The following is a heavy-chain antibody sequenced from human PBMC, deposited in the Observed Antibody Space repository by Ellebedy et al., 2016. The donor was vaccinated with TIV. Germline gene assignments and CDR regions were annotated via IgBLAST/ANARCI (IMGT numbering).Heavy chain of an antibody. V-gene: IGHV1-46*01. CDR3: ARVQLWPPSYFDY. CDR2: INPSGGST. J-gene: IGHJ4*02. D-gene: IGHD5-18*01. CDR1: GDTLSELS. Sequence: ASVKVSXKVSGDTLSELSMHWVRQAPGQGLEWMGIINPSGGSTSYAQKFQGRVTMTRDKSTSTVYMELSSLRSEDTAVYYCARVQLWPPSYFDYWGQGTLVTVSS.